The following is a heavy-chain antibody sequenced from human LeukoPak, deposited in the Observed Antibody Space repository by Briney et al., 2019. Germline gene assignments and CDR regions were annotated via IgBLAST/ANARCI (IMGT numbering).Heavy chain of an antibody. D-gene: IGHD5-18*01. Sequence: GASVKVSCKASGYTFSSYWMSWVRQAPGKGLEWVANIEQDGSEKYYVDSVKGRFTISRDNAKNSLYLQMNSLRAEDTAVYYCARGLVTGDYWGQGTLVTVSS. CDR3: ARGLVTGDY. CDR1: GYTFSSYW. J-gene: IGHJ4*02. V-gene: IGHV3-7*04. CDR2: IEQDGSEK.